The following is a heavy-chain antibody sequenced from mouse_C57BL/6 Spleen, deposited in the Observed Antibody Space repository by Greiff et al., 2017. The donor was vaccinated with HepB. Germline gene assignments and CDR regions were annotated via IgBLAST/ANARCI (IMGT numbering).Heavy chain of an antibody. J-gene: IGHJ4*01. CDR2: IYPGDGDT. V-gene: IGHV1-80*01. D-gene: IGHD3-2*02. Sequence: VQLQQSGAELVKPGASVKISCKASGYAFSSYWMNWVKQRPGKGLEWIGQIYPGDGDTNYNGKFKGKATLTADKSSSTAYMQRSSLTSEECAVYFCARGAQALYARDYWGQGTSVTVAS. CDR3: ARGAQALYARDY. CDR1: GYAFSSYW.